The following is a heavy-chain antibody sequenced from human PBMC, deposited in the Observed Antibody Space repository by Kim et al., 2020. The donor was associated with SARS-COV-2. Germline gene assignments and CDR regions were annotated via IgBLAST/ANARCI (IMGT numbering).Heavy chain of an antibody. CDR3: ARDTTYSFDY. D-gene: IGHD1-1*01. CDR1: GFTFSTYS. J-gene: IGHJ4*02. Sequence: GGSLRLSCAASGFTFSTYSMNWVRQAPGKGLEYISYISRSSTTIYYADSVNGRFTISRDNAKNSLYLQMNSLRDEDTAVYYCARDTTYSFDYWGQGTLVTVSS. V-gene: IGHV3-48*02. CDR2: ISRSSTTI.